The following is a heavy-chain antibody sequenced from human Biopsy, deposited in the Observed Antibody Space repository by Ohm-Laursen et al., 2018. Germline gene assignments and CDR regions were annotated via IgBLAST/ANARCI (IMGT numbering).Heavy chain of an antibody. CDR1: GGSISNNNYY. CDR2: IFYRGST. V-gene: IGHV4-39*01. J-gene: IGHJ5*02. CDR3: ARDYDTSGYYYVS. D-gene: IGHD3-22*01. Sequence: SETLSLTCTVSGGSISNNNYYWGWIRQPPGKGLEWIGSIFYRGSTHYKPSLNSRVNISVDTSKNQFSLKLNSVTAADTAVYYCARDYDTSGYYYVSWGQGTLVTVSS.